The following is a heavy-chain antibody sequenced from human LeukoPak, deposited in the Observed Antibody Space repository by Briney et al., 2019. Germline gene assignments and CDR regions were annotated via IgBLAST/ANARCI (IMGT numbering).Heavy chain of an antibody. CDR1: GGSISSYY. J-gene: IGHJ4*02. D-gene: IGHD3-16*01. CDR2: IIHSGRA. Sequence: SETLSLTCTVSGGSISSYYWTWIRQSPGKGLEWIGEIIHSGRANYSPSLKSRLTLSVDPSMNHFSLRLSSVTAADTAVYYCARGTVLTGYAPFDYWGQGALVTVSS. CDR3: ARGTVLTGYAPFDY. V-gene: IGHV4-34*01.